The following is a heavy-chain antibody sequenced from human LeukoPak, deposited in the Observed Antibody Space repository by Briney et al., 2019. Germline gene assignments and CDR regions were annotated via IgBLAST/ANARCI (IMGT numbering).Heavy chain of an antibody. D-gene: IGHD5-12*01. CDR2: IKEDGSQK. V-gene: IGHV3-7*01. CDR3: ARKYGDYDYDY. Sequence: GGSLRLSCAASGFTFSSYWMSWVRQAPGKGLEWVANIKEDGSQKYYVDSVKGRFTISRDNAKNSLYLQMNSLRAEDTAVYYCARKYGDYDYDYWGQGTLVTVSS. J-gene: IGHJ4*02. CDR1: GFTFSSYW.